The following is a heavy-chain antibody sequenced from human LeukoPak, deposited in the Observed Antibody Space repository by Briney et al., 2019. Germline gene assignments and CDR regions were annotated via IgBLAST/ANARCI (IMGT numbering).Heavy chain of an antibody. D-gene: IGHD2-21*01. V-gene: IGHV3-23*01. J-gene: IGHJ6*03. Sequence: PGGSLRLSCAASGFTFSSYAMTWVRQAPGKGLEWISAVSYDITRTFYADSVKGRFAISRDNSRNTLFLQMNSLRADDTAVYYCARPGCGGNCYYHMDVWGKGTTVTVSS. CDR1: GFTFSSYA. CDR3: ARPGCGGNCYYHMDV. CDR2: VSYDITRT.